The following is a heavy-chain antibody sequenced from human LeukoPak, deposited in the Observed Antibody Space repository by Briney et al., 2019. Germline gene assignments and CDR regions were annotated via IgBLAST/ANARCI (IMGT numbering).Heavy chain of an antibody. CDR1: GFSVSNNY. Sequence: GGSLRLSCAASGFSVSNNYMSWVRQAPGKGLEWVSVIYSGGNTYYTNSVKGRFTISRDNSKNMLYLQMNSLRVEDTAVYYCAKGPLIEVAGTTWDYWGQGTLVTVSS. V-gene: IGHV3-53*01. D-gene: IGHD6-19*01. J-gene: IGHJ4*02. CDR3: AKGPLIEVAGTTWDY. CDR2: IYSGGNT.